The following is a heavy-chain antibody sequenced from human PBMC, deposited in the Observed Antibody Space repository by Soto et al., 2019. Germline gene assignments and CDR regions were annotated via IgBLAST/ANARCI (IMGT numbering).Heavy chain of an antibody. Sequence: SQTLSLTCTVSGGSISSYYWSWIRHPPGKGLEWIGYTYYSGSTNYNPSLKSRVTISVDTSKNQFSLKLSSVTAADTPVYYCARAYGSGSYNWFAPWAPGTLVTVSS. J-gene: IGHJ5*02. D-gene: IGHD3-10*01. CDR2: TYYSGST. V-gene: IGHV4-59*12. CDR3: ARAYGSGSYNWFAP. CDR1: GGSISSYY.